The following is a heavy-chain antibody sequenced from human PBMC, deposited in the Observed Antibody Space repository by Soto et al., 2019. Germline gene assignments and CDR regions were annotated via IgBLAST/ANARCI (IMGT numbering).Heavy chain of an antibody. CDR3: AYGDYY. D-gene: IGHD4-17*01. J-gene: IGHJ4*02. CDR2: INRDFKT. Sequence: EEQLVESGGGLVQPGGSLRLSCAASGFTFSNHVMNWVRQAPGRGLDWVSSINRDFKTYYADSLKGRFTISRDNAKGSLFLQMNTIRADDTAVYYCAYGDYYVGQGTLVTVSS. V-gene: IGHV3-48*01. CDR1: GFTFSNHV.